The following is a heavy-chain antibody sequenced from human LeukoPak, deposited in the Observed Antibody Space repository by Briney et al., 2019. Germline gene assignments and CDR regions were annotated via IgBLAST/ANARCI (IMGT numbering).Heavy chain of an antibody. CDR2: INPKSGGT. CDR1: GYTFTTYY. D-gene: IGHD2-15*01. CDR3: AKEGGYCSGGTCYPWWFDA. J-gene: IGHJ5*02. V-gene: IGHV1-2*02. Sequence: ASVKVSCKASGYTFTTYYVHWVRQAPGQEIEWMGWINPKSGGTNYAQKFQGRVTMTRYTAITTVYMELNSLRSDDTAVYYCAKEGGYCSGGTCYPWWFDAWGQGTLVTVSS.